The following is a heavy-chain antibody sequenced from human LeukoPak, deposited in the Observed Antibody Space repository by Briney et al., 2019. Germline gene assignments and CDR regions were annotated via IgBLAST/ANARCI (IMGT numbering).Heavy chain of an antibody. J-gene: IGHJ4*02. V-gene: IGHV1-69*05. D-gene: IGHD3-22*01. CDR1: GGTFSSYA. Sequence: SVKVSXKASGGTFSSYAISWVRQAPGQGLEWMGRIIPIFGTANYAQKFQGRVTITTDESTSTAYMELSSLRSEDTAVYYCASWDSSGYYFRYWGRGTLVTVSS. CDR2: IIPIFGTA. CDR3: ASWDSSGYYFRY.